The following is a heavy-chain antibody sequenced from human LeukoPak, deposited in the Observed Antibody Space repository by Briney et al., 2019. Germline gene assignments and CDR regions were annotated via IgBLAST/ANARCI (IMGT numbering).Heavy chain of an antibody. D-gene: IGHD2-15*01. CDR2: IYSGGNT. Sequence: PGGALGLSCAASGFTVSSNYMSWVHQAPGKGLEWVSVIYSGGNTNYADSVKGRFAISRDNSKSTLFLQMNSLRAEDTAVYYCARWWPRGHFDYWGQGTLVTVSS. J-gene: IGHJ4*02. V-gene: IGHV3-53*01. CDR3: ARWWPRGHFDY. CDR1: GFTVSSNY.